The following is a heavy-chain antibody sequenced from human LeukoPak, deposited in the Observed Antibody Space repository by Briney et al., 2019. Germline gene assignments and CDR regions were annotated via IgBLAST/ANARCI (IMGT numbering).Heavy chain of an antibody. CDR1: GVTFNNAW. CDR3: ATDGISEETATDY. V-gene: IGHV3-15*01. D-gene: IGHD5-18*01. J-gene: IGHJ4*02. CDR2: IKSKSDGGTT. Sequence: PGGSLRLSCAASGVTFNNAWMNWVRQAPGKGLEWVGRIKSKSDGGTTDYAAPVKGRFIISRDDSKNTLYLQMNSLKTEDTAVYFCATDGISEETATDYWGQGTLVTVSS.